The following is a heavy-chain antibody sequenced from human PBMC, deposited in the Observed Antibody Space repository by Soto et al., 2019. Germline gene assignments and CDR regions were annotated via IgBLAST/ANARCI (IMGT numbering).Heavy chain of an antibody. CDR3: ASRIEAGWFDP. Sequence: VESLKLSCKGSGYDFFTYWIVWVRQMPGKGLECMGIIHPGDSDTTYSPSFRGQVTISADKSIDTAYLRWSSLKASDSAMYYCASRIEAGWFDPWGQGSLVTVSS. CDR2: IHPGDSDT. J-gene: IGHJ5*02. D-gene: IGHD6-19*01. CDR1: GYDFFTYW. V-gene: IGHV5-51*01.